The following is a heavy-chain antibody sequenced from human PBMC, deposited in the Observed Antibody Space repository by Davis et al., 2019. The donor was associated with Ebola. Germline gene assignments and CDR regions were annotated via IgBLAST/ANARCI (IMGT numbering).Heavy chain of an antibody. CDR3: AKSSVAGTSGMDV. CDR2: MSASGGVT. CDR1: GFTFRSFG. J-gene: IGHJ6*02. Sequence: PGGSLRLSCAASGFTFRSFGMSWVRQAPGKGLEWISAMSASGGVTHYADSVKGRFAISRDNSKNTLYLQMNSLRAEDTAVYYCAKSSVAGTSGMDVWGQGTTVTVS. D-gene: IGHD6-19*01. V-gene: IGHV3-23*01.